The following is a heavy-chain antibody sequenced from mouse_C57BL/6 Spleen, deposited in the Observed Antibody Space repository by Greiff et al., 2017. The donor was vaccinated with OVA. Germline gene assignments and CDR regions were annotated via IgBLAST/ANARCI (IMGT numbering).Heavy chain of an antibody. Sequence: QVQLQQPGAELVRPGSSVKLSCKASGYTFTSYWMHWVKQRPIQGLEWIGNIDPSDSETHYNQKFKDKATLTVDKSSSTAYMQLSSLTSEDSAVYYCARLGTTVVPYYYAMDYWGQGTSVTVSS. CDR3: ARLGTTVVPYYYAMDY. CDR1: GYTFTSYW. CDR2: IDPSDSET. V-gene: IGHV1-52*01. J-gene: IGHJ4*01. D-gene: IGHD1-1*01.